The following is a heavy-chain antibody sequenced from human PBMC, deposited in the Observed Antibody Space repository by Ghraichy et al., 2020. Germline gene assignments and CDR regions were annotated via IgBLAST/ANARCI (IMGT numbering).Heavy chain of an antibody. CDR3: ASGRFGYCSSTSCSQTAFDI. CDR2: INHSGST. D-gene: IGHD2-2*01. Sequence: GSLRLSCAVYGGSFSGYYWSWIRQPPGKGLEWIGEINHSGSTNYNPSLKSRVTISVDTSKNQFSLKLSSVTAADSAVYYCASGRFGYCSSTSCSQTAFDIWGQGTMVTVSS. CDR1: GGSFSGYY. J-gene: IGHJ3*02. V-gene: IGHV4-34*01.